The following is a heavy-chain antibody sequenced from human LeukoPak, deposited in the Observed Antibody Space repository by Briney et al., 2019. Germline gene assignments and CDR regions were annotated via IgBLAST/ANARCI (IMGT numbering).Heavy chain of an antibody. Sequence: QTGGSLRLSCAASGFTFSSYSMHWVRQAPGKGLEWVSGISWNSGSIGYADSVKGRFAISRDNAKNSLYLQMNSLRAEDTALYYCAKDIDSSSWYYFDYWGQGTLVTVSS. D-gene: IGHD6-13*01. CDR2: ISWNSGSI. J-gene: IGHJ4*02. CDR3: AKDIDSSSWYYFDY. V-gene: IGHV3-9*01. CDR1: GFTFSSYS.